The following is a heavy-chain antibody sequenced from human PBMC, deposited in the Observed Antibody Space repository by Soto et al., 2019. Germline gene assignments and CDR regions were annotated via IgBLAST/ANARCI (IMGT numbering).Heavy chain of an antibody. CDR1: GGSISSSNW. CDR3: ARVGITMVRGVIITSYYYYGMDV. V-gene: IGHV4-4*02. CDR2: IYHSGST. Sequence: QVQLQESGPGLVKPSGTLSLTCAVSGGSISSSNWWSWVRQPPGKGLEWIGEIYHSGSTNYNPSLNRRDTISVDKSKNQFSLQLSSVTAADTAVYYCARVGITMVRGVIITSYYYYGMDVWGQGTTVTVSS. J-gene: IGHJ6*02. D-gene: IGHD3-10*01.